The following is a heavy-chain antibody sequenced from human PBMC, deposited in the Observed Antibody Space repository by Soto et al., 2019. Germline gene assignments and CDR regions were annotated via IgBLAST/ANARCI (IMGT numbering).Heavy chain of an antibody. V-gene: IGHV3-30-3*01. CDR2: ISYDGSNK. J-gene: IGHJ6*02. D-gene: IGHD3-10*01. CDR3: ARDPGYYYGSGSYYVAYYGMDV. Sequence: QVQLVESGGGVVQPGRSLRLSCAASGFTFSSYAMHWVRQAPGKGLEWVAVISYDGSNKYYADSVKGRFTISRDNSKNTLYLQMNSLRAEDTAAYYCARDPGYYYGSGSYYVAYYGMDVWGQGTTVTVSS. CDR1: GFTFSSYA.